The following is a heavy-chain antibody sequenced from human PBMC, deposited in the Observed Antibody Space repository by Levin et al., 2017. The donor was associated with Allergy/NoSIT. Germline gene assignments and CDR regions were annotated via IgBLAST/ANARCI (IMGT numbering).Heavy chain of an antibody. CDR1: GFTFSSYS. CDR3: AKGMFKADYGDYTRWYHTGAPFDY. D-gene: IGHD4-17*01. V-gene: IGHV3-23*01. Sequence: PGGSLRLSCAASGFTFSSYSMSWVRQAPGMGLEWVSTIRNSGTSSFYAVSVKGRFTISRDNSKTTLYLQMDSLRADDTAVYYCAKGMFKADYGDYTRWYHTGAPFDYWGQGTLVTVSS. CDR2: IRNSGTSS. J-gene: IGHJ4*02.